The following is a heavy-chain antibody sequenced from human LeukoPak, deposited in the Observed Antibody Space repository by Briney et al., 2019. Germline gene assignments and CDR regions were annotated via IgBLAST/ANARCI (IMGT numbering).Heavy chain of an antibody. CDR2: ISGSDSST. CDR1: GFTFSIYA. J-gene: IGHJ4*02. Sequence: GGSLRLSCAASGFTFSIYAMSWVRQAPGKGLEWVSVISGSDSSTYYADSVKGRFTISRDDSKNTLYLRMNSLRADDTAVYYCATRKWGFDYWGQGTLVTVSS. CDR3: ATRKWGFDY. D-gene: IGHD1-14*01. V-gene: IGHV3-23*01.